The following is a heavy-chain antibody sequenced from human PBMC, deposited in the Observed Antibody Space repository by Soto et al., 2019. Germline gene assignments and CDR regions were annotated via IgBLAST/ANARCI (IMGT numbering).Heavy chain of an antibody. CDR1: GGSISSYY. CDR2: IYFSGST. D-gene: IGHD1-26*01. CDR3: ESVEGSYCFWSADY. V-gene: IGHV4-59*01. J-gene: IGHJ4*01. Sequence: KTSETLSFTCTVSGGSISSYYWRWTRQPRGKGLELIGSIYFSGSTVYNLSLKCRVSISVDSTQNQLSLKLSYVTAADTDVYSFESVEGSYCFWSADYWGQGTLVIVSS.